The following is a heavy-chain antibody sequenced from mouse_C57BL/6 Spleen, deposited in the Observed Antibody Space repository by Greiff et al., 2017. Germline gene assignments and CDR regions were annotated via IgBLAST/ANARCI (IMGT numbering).Heavy chain of an antibody. V-gene: IGHV1-82*01. CDR3: AREEVYGSSLFAY. CDR1: GYAFSSSW. D-gene: IGHD1-1*01. Sequence: QVQLQQSGPELVKPGASVKISCKASGYAFSSSWMNWVKQRPGKGLEWIGRIYPGDGDTNYNGKFKGKATLTADKSSSTAYMQLSSLTSEDSAVYVWAREEVYGSSLFAYWGQGTLVTVSA. J-gene: IGHJ3*01. CDR2: IYPGDGDT.